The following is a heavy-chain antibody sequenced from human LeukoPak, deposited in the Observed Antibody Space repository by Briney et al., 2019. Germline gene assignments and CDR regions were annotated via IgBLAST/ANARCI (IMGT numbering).Heavy chain of an antibody. Sequence: GGSLRLSCAASGFTFSSYSMTWVRQAPGKGLEWVSSMGGNGDNTYYADSVKGRFTISRDNSKNTLYLQMNSLRAEDTAVYYCAKDLSRYCSSTSCYATSYYYYGMDVWGQGTTVTVSS. J-gene: IGHJ6*02. CDR2: MGGNGDNT. CDR3: AKDLSRYCSSTSCYATSYYYYGMDV. CDR1: GFTFSSYS. D-gene: IGHD2-2*01. V-gene: IGHV3-23*01.